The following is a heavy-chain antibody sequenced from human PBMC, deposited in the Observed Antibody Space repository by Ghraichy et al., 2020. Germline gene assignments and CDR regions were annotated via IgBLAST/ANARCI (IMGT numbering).Heavy chain of an antibody. CDR2: ITSSSSFK. CDR3: ARGSTVVRFYYYGGMDV. Sequence: GGSLILSCEGSGFTFSSYSMNWVRQSPGKGLEWVSYITSSSSFKSYTDSVKGRFTISRDNAQNSLYLQMNSLRDEDTAVYYCARGSTVVRFYYYGGMDVWGQGTTVTVSS. D-gene: IGHD4-23*01. J-gene: IGHJ6*02. CDR1: GFTFSSYS. V-gene: IGHV3-48*02.